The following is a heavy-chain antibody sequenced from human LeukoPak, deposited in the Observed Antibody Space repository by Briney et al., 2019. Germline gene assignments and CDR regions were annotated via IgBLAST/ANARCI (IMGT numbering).Heavy chain of an antibody. CDR2: ISAYNGNT. CDR3: ARGSITMVRGFYWFDP. J-gene: IGHJ5*02. CDR1: GYTFTSYG. Sequence: ASVKVSCKASGYTFTSYGISWVRQAPGQGRDWMGWISAYNGNTNYAQKLQGRVTMTTDTSTSTAYMELRSLRSDDTAVYYCARGSITMVRGFYWFDPWGQGTLVTVSS. V-gene: IGHV1-18*04. D-gene: IGHD3-10*01.